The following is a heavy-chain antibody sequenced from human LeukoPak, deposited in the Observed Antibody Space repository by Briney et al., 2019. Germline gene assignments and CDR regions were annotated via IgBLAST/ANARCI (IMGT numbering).Heavy chain of an antibody. CDR3: ARNSGYDWGVLDY. J-gene: IGHJ4*02. D-gene: IGHD5-12*01. CDR1: GGSISSYY. Sequence: PSETLSLTCTVSGGSISSYYWSGIRQPPGKGLEWMGYIYYSGSTNYNPSLKSRVTISVDTSKNQFSLKLSSVTAADTAVYYCARNSGYDWGVLDYWGQGTLVTVSS. CDR2: IYYSGST. V-gene: IGHV4-59*01.